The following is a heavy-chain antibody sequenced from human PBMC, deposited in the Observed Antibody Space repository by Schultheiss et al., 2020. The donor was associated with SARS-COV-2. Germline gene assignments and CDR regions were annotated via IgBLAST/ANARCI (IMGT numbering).Heavy chain of an antibody. CDR3: AGDYYDSSGSAFDY. V-gene: IGHV3-23*01. J-gene: IGHJ4*02. CDR2: ISGSGGST. D-gene: IGHD3-22*01. CDR1: GFTFSSYA. Sequence: GESLKISCAASGFTFSSYAMHWVRQAPGKGLEWVSAISGSGGSTYYADSVKGRFTISRDNSKNTLYLQMNSLRAEDTAVYYCAGDYYDSSGSAFDYWGQGTLVTVSS.